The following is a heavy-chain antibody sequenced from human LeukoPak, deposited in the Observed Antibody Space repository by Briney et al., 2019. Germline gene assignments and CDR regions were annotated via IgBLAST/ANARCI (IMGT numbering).Heavy chain of an antibody. J-gene: IGHJ3*02. CDR3: ARAYDSCGYYSQPNAFDI. V-gene: IGHV4-30-4*01. CDR2: IYYSGGT. D-gene: IGHD3-22*01. CDR1: GGSISSGDYY. Sequence: SETLSLTCTVSGGSISSGDYYWSWIRQPPGKGLEWIGYIYYSGGTYYNPSLKSRVTISVDTSKNQFSLKLSSVTAADTAVYYCARAYDSCGYYSQPNAFDIRGQGTMVTVSS.